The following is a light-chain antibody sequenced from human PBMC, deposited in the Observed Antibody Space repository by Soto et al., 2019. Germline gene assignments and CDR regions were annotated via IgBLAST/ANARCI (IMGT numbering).Light chain of an antibody. CDR1: QNVSSY. V-gene: IGKV3-11*01. Sequence: EIVLTQSPATLSLSPGEKATNSCRASQNVSSYLAWYQQKPGQAPRLLIYDASNRATGIPARFSGSGSGTDFTLTISSLEPEDFAVYYCQQRSNWQFTFGPG. CDR3: QQRSNWQFT. J-gene: IGKJ3*01. CDR2: DAS.